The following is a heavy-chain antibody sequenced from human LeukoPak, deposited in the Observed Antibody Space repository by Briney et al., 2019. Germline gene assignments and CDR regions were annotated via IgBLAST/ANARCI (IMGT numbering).Heavy chain of an antibody. Sequence: ASVKVSCKASGYIFTDYRLHWVRQAPGQGLEWMGRINPKSGDTNYAQKFQGRVTMTSDTSITTAYMELRRLKSGDTAFYFCATEDSRSGSYYDPWGQGTLVTVS. J-gene: IGHJ5*02. CDR3: ATEDSRSGSYYDP. CDR1: GYIFTDYR. D-gene: IGHD1-26*01. CDR2: INPKSGDT. V-gene: IGHV1-2*06.